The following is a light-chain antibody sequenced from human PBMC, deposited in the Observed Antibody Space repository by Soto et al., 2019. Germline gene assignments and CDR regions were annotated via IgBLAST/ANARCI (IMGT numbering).Light chain of an antibody. CDR1: QGINSY. CDR3: QQLYTYPLT. J-gene: IGKJ4*01. CDR2: TAS. V-gene: IGKV1-9*01. Sequence: DIQLTQSPSFLSASVGDRVTVTCRASQGINSYLAWYQQKPGKGPKLLIYTASTLQSGVPSRFSGSGSGTEFTLTITSLQTEDFAAYYCQQLYTYPLTFGGGTKVEIK.